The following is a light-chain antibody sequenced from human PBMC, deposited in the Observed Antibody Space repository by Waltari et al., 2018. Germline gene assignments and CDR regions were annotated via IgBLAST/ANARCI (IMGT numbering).Light chain of an antibody. CDR3: QQYGSSLYT. CDR2: GAS. Sequence: EIVLTQSPGTLSLSPGERATLSCRASQSVSSIYLAWYQQKPGQAPRLLIYGASTRATGIPARFSGSGSGTDFTLTISRLEPEDFAVYYCQQYGSSLYTFGQGTKLEIK. V-gene: IGKV3-20*01. J-gene: IGKJ2*01. CDR1: QSVSSIY.